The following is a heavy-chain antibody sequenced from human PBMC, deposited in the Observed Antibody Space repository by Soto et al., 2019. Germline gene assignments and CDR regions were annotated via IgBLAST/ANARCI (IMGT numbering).Heavy chain of an antibody. CDR2: ISYDGSNK. Sequence: QVQLVESGGGVVQPGRSLRLSCAASGFTFSSYAMHWVRQAPGKGLEGVAVISYDGSNKYYADSVKGRFTISRDNSKNTLYLQMNSLRAEDTAVYYCARDATGRGGDCYCGYWGQATLVTGSS. CDR3: ARDATGRGGDCYCGY. J-gene: IGHJ4*02. D-gene: IGHD2-21*02. V-gene: IGHV3-30-3*01. CDR1: GFTFSSYA.